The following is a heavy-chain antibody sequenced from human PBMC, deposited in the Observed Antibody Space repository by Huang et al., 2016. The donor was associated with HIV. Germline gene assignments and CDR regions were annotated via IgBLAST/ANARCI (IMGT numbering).Heavy chain of an antibody. D-gene: IGHD3-9*01. CDR3: ATTYYKDSTGYYGLAY. CDR2: ISPVFGEG. V-gene: IGHV1-69*13. Sequence: QVQLVQSGAEVKKPGSSVKVSCKASGGTFRGHARKGVRQAPGQGTEGVGGISPVFGEGDYAANFQGRVTITADESTAYLELSRLKAEDTAIFYCATTYYKDSTGYYGLAYWGRGTLVTVSS. J-gene: IGHJ4*02. CDR1: GGTFRGHA.